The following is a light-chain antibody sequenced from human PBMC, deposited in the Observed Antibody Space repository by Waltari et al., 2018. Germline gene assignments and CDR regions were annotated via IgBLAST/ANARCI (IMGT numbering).Light chain of an antibody. CDR3: QAWDSSTEVV. CDR1: KLGDQY. V-gene: IGLV3-1*01. Sequence: SYELTQPPSVSVSPGQTASITCSGDKLGDQYACWYQQKPGQSPVLVIDQDSKRPSGIPERFSGSNSGNTATLTISGTQAMDEADYYCQAWDSSTEVVFGGGTKLTVL. CDR2: QDS. J-gene: IGLJ2*01.